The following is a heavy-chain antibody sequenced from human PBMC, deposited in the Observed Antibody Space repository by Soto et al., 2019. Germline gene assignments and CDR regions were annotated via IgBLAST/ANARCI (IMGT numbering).Heavy chain of an antibody. V-gene: IGHV1-69*06. Sequence: QVQLVQSGAEVKKPGSSVKVSCKASGGTFSSYAISWVRQAPGQGLEWMGGIIPIFGTANYAQKFQGRVTITADKSTSTAYMELSSLRSEDTAVYYCARRSPGYYDSSGYYYGEFDYWGQGTLVTVSS. CDR2: IIPIFGTA. J-gene: IGHJ4*02. CDR1: GGTFSSYA. CDR3: ARRSPGYYDSSGYYYGEFDY. D-gene: IGHD3-22*01.